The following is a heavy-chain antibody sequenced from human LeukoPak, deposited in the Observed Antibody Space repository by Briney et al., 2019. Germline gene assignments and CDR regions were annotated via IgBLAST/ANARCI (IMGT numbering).Heavy chain of an antibody. J-gene: IGHJ4*02. Sequence: PSETLSLTCTVSGGSISSYYWSWIRQPPGKGLEWIGYIYSSGSTNYNPSLKSRVTISVDTSKNQFSLKLSSVTAADTAVYYCARGPRGVVVMAYWGQGTLVTVSS. CDR2: IYSSGST. V-gene: IGHV4-59*01. CDR3: ARGPRGVVVMAY. CDR1: GGSISSYY. D-gene: IGHD3-22*01.